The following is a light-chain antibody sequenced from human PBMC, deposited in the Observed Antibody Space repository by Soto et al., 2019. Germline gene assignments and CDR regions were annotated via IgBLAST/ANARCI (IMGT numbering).Light chain of an antibody. CDR2: GAT. Sequence: EVVMTQSPATLSLSPGERATLTCRASQSVSSNLAWYQQKPGQAPRLLMYGATTRATGIPARFSGSGSGTEFTLTINSLQSEDFAVYYCQQYNNWPPWTFGQGTKVEIK. J-gene: IGKJ1*01. CDR1: QSVSSN. CDR3: QQYNNWPPWT. V-gene: IGKV3-15*01.